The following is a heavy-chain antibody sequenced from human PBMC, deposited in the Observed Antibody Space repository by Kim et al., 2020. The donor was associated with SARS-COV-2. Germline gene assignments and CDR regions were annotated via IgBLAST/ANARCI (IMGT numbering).Heavy chain of an antibody. CDR2: IWYDGSNK. Sequence: GGSLRLSCAASGFTFSSYGMHWVRQAPGKGLEWVAVIWYDGSNKYYADSVKGRFTISRDNSKNTLYLQMNSLRAEDTAVYYCARDEWRKRWFGELFYPYQFDYWGQGTLVTVSS. CDR3: ARDEWRKRWFGELFYPYQFDY. CDR1: GFTFSSYG. J-gene: IGHJ4*02. V-gene: IGHV3-33*01. D-gene: IGHD3-10*01.